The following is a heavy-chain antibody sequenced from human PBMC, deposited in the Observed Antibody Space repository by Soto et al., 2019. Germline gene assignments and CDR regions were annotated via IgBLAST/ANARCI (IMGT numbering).Heavy chain of an antibody. D-gene: IGHD3-3*01. V-gene: IGHV1-69*13. J-gene: IGHJ4*02. CDR2: IIPIFGTA. Sequence: SVKVSCKASGGTFSSYAISWVRQAPGQGLEWMGGIIPIFGTANYAQKFQGRVTITADESTSTAYMELSSLRSEDTAVYYCARDPAANYDFWSGPAFDYWGQGTVVTVS. CDR3: ARDPAANYDFWSGPAFDY. CDR1: GGTFSSYA.